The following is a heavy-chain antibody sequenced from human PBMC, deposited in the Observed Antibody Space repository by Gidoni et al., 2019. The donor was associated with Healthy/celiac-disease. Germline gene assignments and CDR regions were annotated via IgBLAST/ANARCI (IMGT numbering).Heavy chain of an antibody. CDR1: GFTVSSIY. V-gene: IGHV3-53*01. CDR3: ARELGRQSLGAFDI. D-gene: IGHD3-10*01. CDR2: IYSGGST. J-gene: IGHJ3*02. Sequence: EVQLVESGGGLIQPGGSLGLSCAASGFTVSSIYMSWVRQAPGKGLEWVSVIYSGGSTYYADAVKGRFTISRDNAKNTLYLQMNSLRAEDTAVYYCARELGRQSLGAFDIWGQGTMVTVSS.